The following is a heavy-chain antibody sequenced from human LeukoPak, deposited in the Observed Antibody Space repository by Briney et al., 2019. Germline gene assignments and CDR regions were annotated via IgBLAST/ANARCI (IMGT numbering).Heavy chain of an antibody. V-gene: IGHV4-34*01. CDR2: INHSGTT. CDR3: ARGYQLLWGGWFDP. Sequence: SETLSLTCAVYGGSFSGYYWSWIRQPPGKGLEWIGEINHSGTTNYNPSLKSRVTISVDTSKNQFSLKLNSVTAADTAVYYSARGYQLLWGGWFDPWGQGTLVTVSS. J-gene: IGHJ5*02. CDR1: GGSFSGYY. D-gene: IGHD2-2*01.